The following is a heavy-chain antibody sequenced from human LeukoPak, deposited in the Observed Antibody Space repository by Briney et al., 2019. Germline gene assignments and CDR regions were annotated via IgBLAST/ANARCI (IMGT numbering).Heavy chain of an antibody. J-gene: IGHJ4*02. V-gene: IGHV3-53*01. D-gene: IGHD3-10*01. Sequence: PGGSLRLSCAASGFSVSSNYMSWVRQAPGKGLTWVSVIYSSGSTYYADSVKGRFAISRDDSKNTLHLQMNSLRAEGTAMYYCTRAHGRITRDAYLDYWGQGTLVTVSS. CDR2: IYSSGST. CDR1: GFSVSSNY. CDR3: TRAHGRITRDAYLDY.